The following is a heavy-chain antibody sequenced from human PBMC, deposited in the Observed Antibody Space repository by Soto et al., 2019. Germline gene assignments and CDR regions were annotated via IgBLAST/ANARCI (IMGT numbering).Heavy chain of an antibody. V-gene: IGHV1-69*13. D-gene: IGHD5-18*01. J-gene: IGHJ5*02. Sequence: GASVKVSCKASGGTFSSYAISWVRQAPGQGLEWMGGIIPIFGTANYAQKFQGRVTITADESTSTAYMELSSLRSEDTAVYYCAGVQRGYSYGPEGWFDPWGQGTLVTVSS. CDR3: AGVQRGYSYGPEGWFDP. CDR1: GGTFSSYA. CDR2: IIPIFGTA.